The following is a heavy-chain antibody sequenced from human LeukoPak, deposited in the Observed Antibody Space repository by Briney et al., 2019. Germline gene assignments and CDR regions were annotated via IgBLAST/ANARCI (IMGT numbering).Heavy chain of an antibody. CDR2: ISGNGGTT. Sequence: GESLRLSCATSGFTFTNYAMSWVRPAPGKGLEWVSGISGNGGTTYYADSVKGRFTISRDNSKNTLYLQMNSLRAEDTAVYYCAKDRTGLDWFFEYWGQGTLVTVSS. CDR1: GFTFTNYA. D-gene: IGHD3-9*01. J-gene: IGHJ4*02. V-gene: IGHV3-23*01. CDR3: AKDRTGLDWFFEY.